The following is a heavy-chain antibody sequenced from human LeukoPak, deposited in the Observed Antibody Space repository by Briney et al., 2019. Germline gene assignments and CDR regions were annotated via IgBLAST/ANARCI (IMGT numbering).Heavy chain of an antibody. J-gene: IGHJ5*02. CDR2: IWYDGSKQ. CDR1: GFTFSNSG. Sequence: SGGSLRLSCVASGFTFSNSGMHWVRQAPGKGLGWVAVIWYDGSKQYYADSGKGRFTISRDNSKNTLSLQMNSLRAEDTALYYCAKDAVGAVRANWFDPWGQGTLVTVSS. CDR3: AKDAVGAVRANWFDP. D-gene: IGHD6-6*01. V-gene: IGHV3-33*06.